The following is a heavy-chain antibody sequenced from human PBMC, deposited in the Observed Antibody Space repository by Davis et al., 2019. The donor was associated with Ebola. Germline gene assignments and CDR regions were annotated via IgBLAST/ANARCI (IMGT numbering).Heavy chain of an antibody. CDR2: IYYSGST. Sequence: SETLSLTCTVSGGSISSYYWSWIRQPPGKGLEWIGYIYYSGSTYYNPSLKSRVTISIDTSKNQFSLKLSSVTAADTAIYYCARDSYDSSGYYRYDYWGQGTLVTVSS. V-gene: IGHV4-59*12. J-gene: IGHJ4*02. CDR3: ARDSYDSSGYYRYDY. D-gene: IGHD3-22*01. CDR1: GGSISSYY.